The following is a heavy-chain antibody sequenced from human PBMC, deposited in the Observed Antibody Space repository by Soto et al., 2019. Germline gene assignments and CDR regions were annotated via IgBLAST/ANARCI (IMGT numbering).Heavy chain of an antibody. CDR2: ISSSASHI. D-gene: IGHD2-15*01. CDR1: GFSFSSYS. V-gene: IGHV3-21*01. Sequence: EVQLVESGGGLVKPGGSLRLSCAASGFSFSSYSMNWVRQAPGKGLEWVSSISSSASHINYADSVKGRFTISRDNAKKSMYPQMNSLEGQDTAVYYFARGYTGLCSGGTCYWFDPWGQGTLVTVSS. CDR3: ARGYTGLCSGGTCYWFDP. J-gene: IGHJ5*02.